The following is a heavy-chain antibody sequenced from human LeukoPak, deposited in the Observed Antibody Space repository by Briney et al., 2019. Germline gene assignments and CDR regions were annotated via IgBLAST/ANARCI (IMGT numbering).Heavy chain of an antibody. J-gene: IGHJ4*02. CDR3: ALRASTNIPGY. V-gene: IGHV3-30-3*01. Sequence: GGSLRLSCAASGFTFSSYAMHWVRQAPGKGLEWVAVISYDGSNKYYADSVKGRFTISRDNSKDTLYLQMNSLRAEDTAVYYCALRASTNIPGYWGQGTLVTVSS. CDR2: ISYDGSNK. D-gene: IGHD2/OR15-2a*01. CDR1: GFTFSSYA.